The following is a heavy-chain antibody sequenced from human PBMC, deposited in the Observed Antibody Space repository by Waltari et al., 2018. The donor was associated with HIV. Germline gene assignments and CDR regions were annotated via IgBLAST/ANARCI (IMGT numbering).Heavy chain of an antibody. V-gene: IGHV4-61*02. J-gene: IGHJ2*01. Sequence: QVQLQESGPGLVRPSPTLSLTCTVSGGSITSGRYYWSWLRQPAGKELEWIGRVYTSGNTDYNPSLRSRVTLSVDTSNNQFSLKLSSLTAADTAVYYCARALDYYESGSFPWWFFDLWGRGTLVTVSS. D-gene: IGHD3-10*01. CDR1: GGSITSGRYY. CDR3: ARALDYYESGSFPWWFFDL. CDR2: VYTSGNT.